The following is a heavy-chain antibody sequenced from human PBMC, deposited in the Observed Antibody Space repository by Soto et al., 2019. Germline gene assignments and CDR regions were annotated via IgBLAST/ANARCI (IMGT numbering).Heavy chain of an antibody. CDR1: GGSIRSNTW. D-gene: IGHD3-10*01. CDR2: IHHRGSA. CDR3: ARDPSAYGSGNYGFAY. Sequence: QVQLQESGPGLVKPSGTLSLTCAVSGGSIRSNTWWSWVRQPPGKGLEWIGEIHHRGSAKYNPSLKGRVTLSVDESKNLFSLSLTSVTAADTAVYFCARDPSAYGSGNYGFAYWGPGTLFTVSS. J-gene: IGHJ4*01. V-gene: IGHV4-4*02.